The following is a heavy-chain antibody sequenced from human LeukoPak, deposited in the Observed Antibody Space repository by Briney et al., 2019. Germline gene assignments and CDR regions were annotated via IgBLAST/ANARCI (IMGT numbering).Heavy chain of an antibody. CDR1: GFTFSSYW. Sequence: GGSLRLSCAASGFTFSSYWMSWVRQAPGKGLEWVANIKQDGSEKYYVDSVKGRFTISRDNAKNSLYLQMNSLRAEDTAVYYCARGERDYDILTGYCSDYWGQGTLVTVSS. J-gene: IGHJ4*02. D-gene: IGHD3-9*01. V-gene: IGHV3-7*03. CDR2: IKQDGSEK. CDR3: ARGERDYDILTGYCSDY.